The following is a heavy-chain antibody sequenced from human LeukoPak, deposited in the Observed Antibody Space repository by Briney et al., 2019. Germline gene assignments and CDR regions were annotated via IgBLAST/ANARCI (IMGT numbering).Heavy chain of an antibody. CDR1: GFTFRTYG. Sequence: PGGSLRLSCAASGFTFRTYGMNWVRQAPGKGLEWVSSISSGSTYKYYADSVKGRFTISRDNAKNSLYLQMNSLRAEDTAVYYCARDKWTYSSSTAFHIWGQGTIITVSS. V-gene: IGHV3-21*06. D-gene: IGHD6-6*01. J-gene: IGHJ3*02. CDR2: ISSGSTYK. CDR3: ARDKWTYSSSTAFHI.